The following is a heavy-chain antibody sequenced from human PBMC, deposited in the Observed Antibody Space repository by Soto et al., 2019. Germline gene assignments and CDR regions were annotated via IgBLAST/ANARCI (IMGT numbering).Heavy chain of an antibody. V-gene: IGHV1-46*01. D-gene: IGHD1-1*01. CDR1: GYTFTSYY. CDR3: ARVRNSYGMDV. Sequence: QVQLVQSGAEVKKPGASVKVSCKASGYTFTSYYMHWVRQAPGQGLEWMGIINPSGGSTSYAQKCQGRVTMTRDTSTSTGYMELSSLRSEDTAVYYCARVRNSYGMDVWGQGTTVTVSS. CDR2: INPSGGST. J-gene: IGHJ6*02.